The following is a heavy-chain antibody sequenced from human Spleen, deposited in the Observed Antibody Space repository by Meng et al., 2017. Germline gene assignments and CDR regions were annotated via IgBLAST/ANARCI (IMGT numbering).Heavy chain of an antibody. CDR3: AHRGVAAIGNWFDP. D-gene: IGHD6-6*01. Sequence: QITLKESGPTLVKPTQTLTLTCTFSGFSLSTSGVGVAWIRQPPGKALEWLAAISWDDVKRYSPYLESRLTITKDASKNQVILTMTNMDPVDTATYYCAHRGVAAIGNWFDPWGPGTLVTVSS. J-gene: IGHJ5*02. V-gene: IGHV2-5*02. CDR1: GFSLSTSGVG. CDR2: ISWDDVK.